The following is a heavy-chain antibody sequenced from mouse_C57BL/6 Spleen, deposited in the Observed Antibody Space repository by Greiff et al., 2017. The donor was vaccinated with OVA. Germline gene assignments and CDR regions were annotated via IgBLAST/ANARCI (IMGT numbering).Heavy chain of an antibody. D-gene: IGHD2-4*01. CDR1: GYTFTSYW. CDR3: ARNDDYDLFAY. J-gene: IGHJ3*01. V-gene: IGHV1-50*01. CDR2: IDPSDSYT. Sequence: QVQLQQPGAELVKPGASVKLSCKASGYTFTSYWMQWVKQRPGQGLEWIGEIDPSDSYTNYNQKFKGKATLTVDTSSSTAYMQLSSLTSEDSAVYYCARNDDYDLFAYWGQGTLVTVSA.